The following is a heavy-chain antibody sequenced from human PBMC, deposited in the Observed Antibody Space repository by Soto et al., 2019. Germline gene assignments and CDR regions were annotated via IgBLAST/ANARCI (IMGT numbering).Heavy chain of an antibody. D-gene: IGHD3-3*02. J-gene: IGHJ4*02. V-gene: IGHV6-1*01. CDR1: GDSVSDNTAA. Sequence: SQTLSLTCAISGDSVSDNTAAWNWIRQSPSRGLEWLGRTYYRSRWYNDYAISVRSRIIINPDTSKNQFSLQLNSVTPEDTAVYYCARDGGIALTTFDFWGKGSLVTVSS. CDR3: ARDGGIALTTFDF. CDR2: TYYRSRWYN.